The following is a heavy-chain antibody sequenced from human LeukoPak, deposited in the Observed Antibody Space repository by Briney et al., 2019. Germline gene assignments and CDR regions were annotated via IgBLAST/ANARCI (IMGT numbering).Heavy chain of an antibody. CDR2: IFHTGRT. CDR3: ARDGGYPTTDEGFDP. D-gene: IGHD5-12*01. V-gene: IGHV4-38-2*02. Sequence: PSGTLSLTCKVSGYSIGRDYYWAWLRQPPGKGLEWIGSIFHTGRTVYNPSYESRLTISMDTSKNEFFLRLNSVTAADTAVYFCARDGGYPTTDEGFDPWGLGTLVTVSS. CDR1: GYSIGRDYY. J-gene: IGHJ5*02.